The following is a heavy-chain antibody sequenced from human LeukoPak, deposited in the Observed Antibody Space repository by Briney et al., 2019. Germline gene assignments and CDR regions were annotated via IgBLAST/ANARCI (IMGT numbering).Heavy chain of an antibody. CDR3: AKDMSDYTNFPDV. Sequence: GGSLRLSCAASGFTFSSYAMTWVRLPPGKGLEWVSAISGRSLNTYYADSVKGRFTISRGNSENTLYLQMNSLRAEDTAIYYCAKDMSDYTNFPDVWGQGTTVTVSS. J-gene: IGHJ6*02. CDR1: GFTFSSYA. D-gene: IGHD4-11*01. V-gene: IGHV3-23*01. CDR2: ISGRSLNT.